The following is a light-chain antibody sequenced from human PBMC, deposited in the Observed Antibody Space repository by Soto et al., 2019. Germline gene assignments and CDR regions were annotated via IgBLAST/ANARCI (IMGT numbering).Light chain of an antibody. CDR2: GTS. CDR3: QQYGNSPIT. V-gene: IGKV3-20*01. J-gene: IGKJ5*01. CDR1: QTIYSAY. Sequence: LRHSPVTLALARVERATRSGGASQTIYSAYLGWYQQKPGQAPRPLIYGTSSRATGIPDRFSGSGSGTDFTLTISSLEPEDFAVYYCQQYGNSPITFGQGTRLEIK.